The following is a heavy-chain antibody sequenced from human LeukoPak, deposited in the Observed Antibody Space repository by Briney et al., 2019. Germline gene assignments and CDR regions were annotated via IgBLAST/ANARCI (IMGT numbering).Heavy chain of an antibody. CDR2: IYPGDSDT. Sequence: GESLKISCKGSGYSFNTYWIGWVRQMPGKGLEWMGIIYPGDSDTKYSPSFQGQVIISADKSISTAYLQWSSLKASDTAIYYCARAMVRGAGDAFDIWGQGTMVTVSS. J-gene: IGHJ3*02. CDR3: ARAMVRGAGDAFDI. V-gene: IGHV5-51*01. D-gene: IGHD3-10*01. CDR1: GYSFNTYW.